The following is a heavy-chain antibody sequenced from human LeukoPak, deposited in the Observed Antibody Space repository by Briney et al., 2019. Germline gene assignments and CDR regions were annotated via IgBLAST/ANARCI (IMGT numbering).Heavy chain of an antibody. CDR1: GYTFTIYY. CDR2: MNPTSGAT. V-gene: IGHV1-2*02. J-gene: IGHJ3*01. CDR3: AREFRTTTWSYDAFDL. Sequence: GASVKVSCTSSGYTFTIYYMHWVRQAPGQGLEWVGWMNPTSGATNYAQNFQGRVTLTRDTSNNTSYMELSSLTSDDTAVYYCAREFRTTTWSYDAFDLWGQGTMVTVS. D-gene: IGHD1/OR15-1a*01.